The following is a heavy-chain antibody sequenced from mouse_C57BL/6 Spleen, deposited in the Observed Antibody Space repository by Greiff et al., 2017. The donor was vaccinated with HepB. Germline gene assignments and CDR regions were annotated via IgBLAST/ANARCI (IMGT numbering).Heavy chain of an antibody. V-gene: IGHV3-6*01. CDR1: GYSITSGYY. CDR2: ISYDGSN. J-gene: IGHJ2*01. CDR3: ATSSSYYFDY. Sequence: ESGPGLVKPSQSLSLTCSVTGYSITSGYYWNWIRQFPGNKLEWMGYISYDGSNNYNPSLKNRISITRDTSKNQFFLKLNSVTTEDTATYYCATSSSYYFDYWGQGTTLTVSS. D-gene: IGHD1-1*01.